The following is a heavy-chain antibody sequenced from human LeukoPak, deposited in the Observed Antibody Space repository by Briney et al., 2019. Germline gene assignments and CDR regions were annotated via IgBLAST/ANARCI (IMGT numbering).Heavy chain of an antibody. J-gene: IGHJ5*02. CDR2: INPYSGGT. Sequence: ASVTVSCTASGYTFTGYYMHWVRQAPGQGLEWMGWINPYSGGTKYAQKFQGRVTMTRDTSISTAYMELSRLRSDDTAVYYCARTGYHYASGLDPWGQGTLVTVSS. CDR3: ARTGYHYASGLDP. CDR1: GYTFTGYY. V-gene: IGHV1-2*02. D-gene: IGHD3-10*01.